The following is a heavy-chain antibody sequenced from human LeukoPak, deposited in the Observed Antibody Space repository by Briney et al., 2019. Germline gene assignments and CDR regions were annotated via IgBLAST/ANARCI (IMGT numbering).Heavy chain of an antibody. CDR2: INHSGST. D-gene: IGHD6-13*01. CDR1: GGSFSGYY. CDR3: AVEVGIAAAGNMLVEREFDY. V-gene: IGHV4-34*01. J-gene: IGHJ4*02. Sequence: PSETLSLTCAVYGGSFSGYYWSWIRQPPGKGLEWIGEINHSGSTNYNPSLKSRVTISVDTSKNQFSLKLSSVTAADTAVYYCAVEVGIAAAGNMLVEREFDYRGQGTLVTVSS.